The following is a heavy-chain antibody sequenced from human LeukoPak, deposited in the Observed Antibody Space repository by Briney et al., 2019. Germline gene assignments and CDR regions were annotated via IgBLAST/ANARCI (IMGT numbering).Heavy chain of an antibody. CDR3: ARDKSYYYDGSGYWVFDY. V-gene: IGHV4-4*07. CDR1: GGSISSYY. D-gene: IGHD3-22*01. CDR2: IYTSGST. J-gene: IGHJ4*02. Sequence: SETLSLTCTVSGGSISSYYWSWIRQPAGKGLEWIGRIYTSGSTNYNPSLKSRVTMSVDTSKNQFSLKLSSVTAADTAVYYCARDKSYYYDGSGYWVFDYWGQGTLVTVSS.